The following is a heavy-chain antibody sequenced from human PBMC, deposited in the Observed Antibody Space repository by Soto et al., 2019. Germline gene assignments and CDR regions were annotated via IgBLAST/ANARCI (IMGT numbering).Heavy chain of an antibody. D-gene: IGHD1-26*01. CDR2: INRNGGST. J-gene: IGHJ5*02. V-gene: IGHV3-20*04. CDR3: ARSVGGTTGFDP. CDR1: GSTFDDNG. Sequence: EVQLVESGGGVVRPGGSLRLSCAASGSTFDDNGMSWVRQAPGKGLEWVSGINRNGGSTGYADSVKGRFTISRDNAKNSLYLQMNSMRAEDTALYYCARSVGGTTGFDPWGQGTLVTVSS.